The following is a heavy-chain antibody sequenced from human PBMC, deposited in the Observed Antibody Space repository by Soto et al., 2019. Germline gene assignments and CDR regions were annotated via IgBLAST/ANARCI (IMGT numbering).Heavy chain of an antibody. J-gene: IGHJ4*02. CDR2: ISGSGGST. Sequence: EVQLLESGGGLVQPGESLRLSCAVSGFTFSNYAMSWVRQVPGKGLEWVTTISGSGGSTYYADSVKGRFTISRDNSKNTLYLQMNGLRAEDTAGYYCVKQQMTDIRAFDYWGQGTLVTVSS. CDR1: GFTFSNYA. V-gene: IGHV3-23*01. CDR3: VKQQMTDIRAFDY. D-gene: IGHD6-13*01.